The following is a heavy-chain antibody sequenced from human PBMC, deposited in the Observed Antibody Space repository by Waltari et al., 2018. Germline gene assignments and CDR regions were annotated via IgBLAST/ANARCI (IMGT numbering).Heavy chain of an antibody. V-gene: IGHV3-30*18. CDR2: ILYDGSNK. J-gene: IGHJ6*03. Sequence: QVQLVESGGGVVQPGRSLRLSCAASGFTFSSYGMHWVRQAPGKGLEWVAGILYDGSNKYYADSVKGRFTISRDNSKNTLYLQMNSLRAEDTAMYYCAKDKVAGNYYYYMDVWGKGTTVTVSS. D-gene: IGHD6-19*01. CDR1: GFTFSSYG. CDR3: AKDKVAGNYYYYMDV.